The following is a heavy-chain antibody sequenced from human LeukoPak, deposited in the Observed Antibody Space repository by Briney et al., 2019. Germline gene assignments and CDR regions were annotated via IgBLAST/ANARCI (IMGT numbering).Heavy chain of an antibody. CDR2: IYYSGST. CDR1: GGSISSYY. V-gene: IGHV4-59*01. D-gene: IGHD6-13*01. CDR3: ARVAAAGIFPYYYYYMDV. Sequence: SETLSLTCTVSGGSISSYYWSWIRQPPGKGLGWIGYIYYSGSTNYNPSLKSRVTISVDTSKNQFSLKLSSVTAADTAVYYCARVAAAGIFPYYYYYMDVWGKGTTVTVSS. J-gene: IGHJ6*03.